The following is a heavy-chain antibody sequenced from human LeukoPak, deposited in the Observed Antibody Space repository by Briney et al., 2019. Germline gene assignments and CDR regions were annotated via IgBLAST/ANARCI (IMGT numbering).Heavy chain of an antibody. J-gene: IGHJ6*02. CDR2: ISYDGSNK. V-gene: IGHV3-30-3*01. CDR3: ARDRRAAAGTVGYYYYGMDV. Sequence: GGSLRLSCAASGFIFSSYAMHWVRQAPGKGLEWVAIISYDGSNKYYADSVKGRFTISRDKSKNTLYLQMNSLRAEDTAVYYCARDRRAAAGTVGYYYYGMDVWGQGTTVTVSS. D-gene: IGHD6-13*01. CDR1: GFIFSSYA.